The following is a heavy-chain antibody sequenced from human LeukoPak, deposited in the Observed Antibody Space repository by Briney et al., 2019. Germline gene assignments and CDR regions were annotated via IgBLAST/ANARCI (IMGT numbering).Heavy chain of an antibody. Sequence: GGSLRLSCAASGFNFSSYEMNWVRQAPGQGLEWVSYISSSGSTIYYADSVRGRFTISRDNAKNSLYLQMNSLRAEDTAVYYCAELGITMIGGVWGKGTTVTISS. V-gene: IGHV3-48*03. D-gene: IGHD3-10*02. J-gene: IGHJ6*04. CDR3: AELGITMIGGV. CDR2: ISSSGSTI. CDR1: GFNFSSYE.